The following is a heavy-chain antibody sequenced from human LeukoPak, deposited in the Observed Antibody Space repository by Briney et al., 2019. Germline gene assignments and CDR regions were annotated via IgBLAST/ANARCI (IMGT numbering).Heavy chain of an antibody. CDR1: GGSISSGDYY. CDR2: IYYSGST. Sequence: SQTLSLTCTVSGGSISSGDYYWNWIRQHPGKGLEWVGYIYYSGSTSYNPSLKSRVTISVDTSKNQFSLKLSSVTAADTAVYYCARDSSAAATPHIDYWGQGTLVTVSS. V-gene: IGHV4-31*03. CDR3: ARDSSAAATPHIDY. J-gene: IGHJ4*02. D-gene: IGHD2-15*01.